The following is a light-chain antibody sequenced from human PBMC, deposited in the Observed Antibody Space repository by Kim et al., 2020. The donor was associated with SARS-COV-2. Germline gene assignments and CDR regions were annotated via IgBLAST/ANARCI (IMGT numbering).Light chain of an antibody. J-gene: IGLJ2*01. V-gene: IGLV3-9*01. Sequence: SYELTQPLSVSVALGQPARITCGGNNIGSKNVHWYQQKPGQAPVLVIYRDSNRPSGIPERFSGSNSGNTATLTISIAQAGDEDDYYCQVWDSSTVVFGGGTQLTVL. CDR2: RDS. CDR3: QVWDSSTVV. CDR1: NIGSKN.